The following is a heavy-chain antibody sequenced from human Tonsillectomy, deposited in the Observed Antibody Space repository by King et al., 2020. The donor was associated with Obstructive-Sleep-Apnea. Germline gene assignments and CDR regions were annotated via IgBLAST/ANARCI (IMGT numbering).Heavy chain of an antibody. D-gene: IGHD5-18*01. Sequence: VQLVESGGGLVRPGGSLRLSCAASGFSFSTYWMTWVRQAPGKGLEWVANIRQDGTERYYVDSVKGRFTISRDNAKNSLYLQMNSLRAEDTAVYYCARENDNDTYGYSHYFDYWGQGTLVTVSS. V-gene: IGHV3-7*03. CDR1: GFSFSTYW. CDR2: IRQDGTER. CDR3: ARENDNDTYGYSHYFDY. J-gene: IGHJ4*02.